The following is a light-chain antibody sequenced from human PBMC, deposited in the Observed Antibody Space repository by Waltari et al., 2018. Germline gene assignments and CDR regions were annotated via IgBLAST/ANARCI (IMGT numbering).Light chain of an antibody. CDR1: SSDVGGYKY. J-gene: IGLJ2*01. Sequence: QSALTQPASVSGSPGQSITISCTGTSSDVGGYKYVSWSQQHPGKAPKLMIYDVSNRPSGVSNRFSGSKSGNTASLTISGLQAEDEADYYCSSYTSSSVVFGGGTKLTVL. CDR3: SSYTSSSVV. V-gene: IGLV2-14*01. CDR2: DVS.